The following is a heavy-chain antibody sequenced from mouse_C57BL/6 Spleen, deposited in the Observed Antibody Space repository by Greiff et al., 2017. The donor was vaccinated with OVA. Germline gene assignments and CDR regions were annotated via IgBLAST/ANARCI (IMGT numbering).Heavy chain of an antibody. Sequence: VQLQQPGAELVKPGASVKMSCKASGYTFTSYWITWVKQRPGQGLEWIGDIYPGSGSTNYNEKFKSKATLTVDTSSSTAYMQLSSLTSEDSAVYYSARGKDYYDYAPYYFDYWGQGTTLTVSS. CDR2: IYPGSGST. J-gene: IGHJ2*01. CDR1: GYTFTSYW. D-gene: IGHD2-4*01. CDR3: ARGKDYYDYAPYYFDY. V-gene: IGHV1-55*01.